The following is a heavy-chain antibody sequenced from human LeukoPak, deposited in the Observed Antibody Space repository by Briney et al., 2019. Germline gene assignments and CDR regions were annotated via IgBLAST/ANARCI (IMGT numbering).Heavy chain of an antibody. V-gene: IGHV3-74*01. D-gene: IGHD1-7*01. Sequence: GGSLRLSCEASGFTFSNYWMHWVRQAPGKGLVWVSRINSDGSSTNYADSVKGRFTISRDNAKNTLYLQMNSLRADDTAVYYCAKGGTTIDYFDYWGQGTLVTVSS. CDR3: AKGGTTIDYFDY. J-gene: IGHJ4*02. CDR2: INSDGSST. CDR1: GFTFSNYW.